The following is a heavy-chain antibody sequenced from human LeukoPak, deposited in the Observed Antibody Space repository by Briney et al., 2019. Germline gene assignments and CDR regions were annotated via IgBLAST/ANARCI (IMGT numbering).Heavy chain of an antibody. CDR1: GGSISSYY. D-gene: IGHD4-17*01. Sequence: SETLSLTCTVSGGSISSYYWSWIRQPPGKGLEWLGYIYYSGSTNYNPSLKSRVTISVDTSKNQFSLKLSSVTAADTAVYYCARGMGHDYGLDYWGQGTLVTVSS. J-gene: IGHJ4*02. CDR3: ARGMGHDYGLDY. V-gene: IGHV4-59*01. CDR2: IYYSGST.